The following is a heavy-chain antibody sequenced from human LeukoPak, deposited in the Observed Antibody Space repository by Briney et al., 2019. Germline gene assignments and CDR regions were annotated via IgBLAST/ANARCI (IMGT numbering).Heavy chain of an antibody. CDR1: GFTFSSYA. CDR3: AKIRGGESYGMDV. V-gene: IGHV3-23*01. D-gene: IGHD3-16*01. J-gene: IGHJ6*02. Sequence: TGGSLRLSCAASGFTFSSYAMSWVRPAPGKGLEWVSAISGSGGSTYYADSVKGRFTISRDNSKNTLYLQMNSLRAEDTAVYYCAKIRGGESYGMDVWGQGTTVTVSS. CDR2: ISGSGGST.